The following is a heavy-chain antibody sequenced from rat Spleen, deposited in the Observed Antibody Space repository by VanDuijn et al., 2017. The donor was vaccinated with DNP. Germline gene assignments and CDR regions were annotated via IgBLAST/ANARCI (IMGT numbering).Heavy chain of an antibody. CDR3: TKHWYGSFDY. D-gene: IGHD1-11*01. Sequence: EVHLVETGGGLVQPGRTLKLSCAASGFTFSDYDMAWVRQAPTKGLEWVAAISSTGVVTYYRDSVRGRFTVSRDNRENILYLQMDSLRSEDTATYYCTKHWYGSFDYWGQGVMVTISP. CDR2: ISSTGVVT. V-gene: IGHV5S13*01. J-gene: IGHJ2*01. CDR1: GFTFSDYD.